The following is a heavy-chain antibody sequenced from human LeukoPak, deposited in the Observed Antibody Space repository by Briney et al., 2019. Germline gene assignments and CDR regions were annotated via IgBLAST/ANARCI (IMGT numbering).Heavy chain of an antibody. J-gene: IGHJ4*02. V-gene: IGHV3-23*01. Sequence: GGSLRLSCAASGFTFSSYAMSWVRQAPGKGLEWVSAISGSGGGTYYADSVKGRFTISRDNSKNTLYLQMNSLRAEDTAVYYCARDPSHLYYFDYWGQGTLVTVSS. CDR2: ISGSGGGT. CDR1: GFTFSSYA. CDR3: ARDPSHLYYFDY.